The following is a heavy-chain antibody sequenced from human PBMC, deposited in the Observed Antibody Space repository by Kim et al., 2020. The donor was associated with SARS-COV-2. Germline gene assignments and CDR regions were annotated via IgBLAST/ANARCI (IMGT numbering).Heavy chain of an antibody. J-gene: IGHJ4*02. CDR2: IYYSGNT. D-gene: IGHD3-3*01. CDR1: GGSVSSGSYF. V-gene: IGHV4-61*01. Sequence: SETLSLTCTVSGGSVSSGSYFWSWIRQPPGKGLEWIGYIYYSGNTNYNPSLKSLVTMSVDTSKNQFSLKLRSVTAADTAVYYCARAPNDFWSGYPYYFDYWSQGTLVTVSS. CDR3: ARAPNDFWSGYPYYFDY.